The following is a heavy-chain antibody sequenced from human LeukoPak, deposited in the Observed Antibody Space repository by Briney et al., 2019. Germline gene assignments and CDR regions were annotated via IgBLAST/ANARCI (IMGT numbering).Heavy chain of an antibody. Sequence: SETLSLTCTVSGDSISSGSYYWSWIRQPAGTGLEWIGRIYTSGSTNYNPSLKSRVTISVDTSKNQFSLKLSSVTAADTAVYYCARVLAAAGNNWFDPWGQGTLVTVSS. CDR2: IYTSGST. CDR3: ARVLAAAGNNWFDP. V-gene: IGHV4-61*02. J-gene: IGHJ5*02. D-gene: IGHD6-13*01. CDR1: GDSISSGSYY.